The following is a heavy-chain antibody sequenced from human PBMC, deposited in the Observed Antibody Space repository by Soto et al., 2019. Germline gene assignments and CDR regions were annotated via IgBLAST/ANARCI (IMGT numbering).Heavy chain of an antibody. J-gene: IGHJ4*02. CDR1: GYSFTRYW. D-gene: IGHD5-12*01. CDR2: IDPSDSYT. CDR3: ARSRDGYKFDY. Sequence: GESLKITGKGSGYSFTRYWITCVRQMPGKGLEWMGSIDPSDSYTNYSPSFQGHVSISADKAISTAYLQWSSLKASDTAMYYCARSRDGYKFDYWGQGTLVTVSS. V-gene: IGHV5-10-1*01.